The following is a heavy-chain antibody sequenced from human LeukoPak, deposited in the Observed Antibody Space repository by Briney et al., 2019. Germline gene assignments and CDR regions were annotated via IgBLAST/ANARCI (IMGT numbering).Heavy chain of an antibody. CDR2: IYSGGNT. CDR3: ARDRPKREMATVNAFDI. V-gene: IGHV3-53*01. CDR1: GFTVSNDY. D-gene: IGHD5-24*01. J-gene: IGHJ3*02. Sequence: GGSLRLSCAASGFTVSNDYMSWVRQRPGKGLEWVSVIYSGGNTYYADSVRGRFTISKDNSQNTLYLQMNSLRVDDTALYYCARDRPKREMATVNAFDIWGQGTMVTVSS.